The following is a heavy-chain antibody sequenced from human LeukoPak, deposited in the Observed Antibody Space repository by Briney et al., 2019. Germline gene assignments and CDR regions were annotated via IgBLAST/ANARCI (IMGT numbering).Heavy chain of an antibody. J-gene: IGHJ2*01. CDR2: IYTSGST. CDR3: ARGRDGYYYWYFDL. D-gene: IGHD5-24*01. CDR1: GGSISSGSYY. V-gene: IGHV4-61*02. Sequence: PSETLSLTCTVSGGSISSGSYYWSWIRQPAGKGLEWIGRIYTSGSTNYNPSLKSRVTISVDTSKNQFSLKLSSVTAADTAVYYCARGRDGYYYWYFDLWGRGTLVTVSS.